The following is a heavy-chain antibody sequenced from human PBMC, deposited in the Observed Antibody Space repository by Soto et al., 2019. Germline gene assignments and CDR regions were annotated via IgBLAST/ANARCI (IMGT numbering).Heavy chain of an antibody. CDR2: IKQDGSEK. CDR1: GFTFSSYW. J-gene: IGHJ4*02. D-gene: IGHD5-12*01. CDR3: ARARYSGYDYSDF. Sequence: SLRLSCAASGFTFSSYWMSWVRQAPGKGLEWVANIKQDGSEKYYVDSVKGRFTISRDNAKNSLYLQMNSLRAEDTAVYYCARARYSGYDYSDFWGQGTLVTVSS. V-gene: IGHV3-7*05.